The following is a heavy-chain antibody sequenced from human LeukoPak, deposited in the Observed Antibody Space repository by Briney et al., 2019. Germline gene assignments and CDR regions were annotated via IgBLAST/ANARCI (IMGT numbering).Heavy chain of an antibody. J-gene: IGHJ6*02. D-gene: IGHD6-13*01. CDR1: GGSISSYY. Sequence: SETLSLTCTVSGGSISSYYWSWIRQPPGKGLEWIGYIYYSGSTYYNPSLKSRVTISVDTSKNQFSLKLSSVTAADTAVYYCARDIGSSWYYYGMDVWGQGTTVTVSS. V-gene: IGHV4-59*01. CDR2: IYYSGST. CDR3: ARDIGSSWYYYGMDV.